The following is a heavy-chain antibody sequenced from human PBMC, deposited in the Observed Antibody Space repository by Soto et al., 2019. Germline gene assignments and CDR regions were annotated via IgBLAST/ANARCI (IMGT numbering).Heavy chain of an antibody. CDR3: TRAYYDFWSGYYPQYYFDY. J-gene: IGHJ4*02. D-gene: IGHD3-3*01. CDR2: IRSKAYGGTT. CDR1: GFTFGDYA. Sequence: ESGGGLVQPGRSLRLSCTASGFTFGDYAMSWFRQAPGKGLEWVGFIRSKAYGGTTEYAASVKGRFTISRDDSKSIAYLQMNSLKTEDTAVYYCTRAYYDFWSGYYPQYYFDYWGQGTLVTVSS. V-gene: IGHV3-49*03.